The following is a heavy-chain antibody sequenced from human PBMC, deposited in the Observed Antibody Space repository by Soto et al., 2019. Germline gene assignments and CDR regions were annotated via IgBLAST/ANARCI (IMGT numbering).Heavy chain of an antibody. CDR2: IYPGDSDT. CDR1: GYSFASYW. Sequence: GESLKISCQGSGYSFASYWIGWVRQMPGKDLEWMGIIYPGDSDTRYSPSFQGQVTISADKSLRTAYLQWTSLKASDTALYYCARNRSFTLGFYYDGMDVWGQGTTVT. CDR3: ARNRSFTLGFYYDGMDV. V-gene: IGHV5-51*01. J-gene: IGHJ6*02. D-gene: IGHD6-6*01.